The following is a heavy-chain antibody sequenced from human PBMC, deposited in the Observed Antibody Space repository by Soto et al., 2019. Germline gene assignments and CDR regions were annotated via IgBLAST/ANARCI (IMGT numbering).Heavy chain of an antibody. D-gene: IGHD3-22*01. CDR1: GGSISSGGYY. V-gene: IGHV4-31*02. CDR2: IYYSGST. J-gene: IGHJ6*02. CDR3: ARDSRRDSSGYYLHYYYGMDV. Sequence: LTCTVSGGSISSGGYYWSWIRQHPGKGLEWIGYIYYSGSTYYNPSLKSRVTISVDTSKNQFSLKLSSVTAADTAVYYCARDSRRDSSGYYLHYYYGMDVWGQGTTVTVSS.